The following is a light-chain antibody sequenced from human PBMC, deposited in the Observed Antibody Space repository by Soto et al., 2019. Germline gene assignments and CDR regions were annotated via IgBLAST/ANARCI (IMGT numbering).Light chain of an antibody. CDR1: SGHDNYA. J-gene: IGLJ3*02. CDR3: QAWGTGIWV. V-gene: IGLV4-69*01. Sequence: QPVLTQPPSASASLGASVKLTCTLSSGHDNYAIAWHQQQPEKGPRYLMKLRSDGSYNRGDGFPDRFSGSSSGTDRYLTISSLQSDDEADYYCQAWGTGIWVFGGGTKLTVL. CDR2: LRSDGSY.